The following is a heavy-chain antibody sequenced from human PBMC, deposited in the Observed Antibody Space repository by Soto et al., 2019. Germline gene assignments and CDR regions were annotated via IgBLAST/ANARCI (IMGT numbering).Heavy chain of an antibody. J-gene: IGHJ6*02. V-gene: IGHV3-49*04. D-gene: IGHD2-2*01. CDR2: IRSKAYGGTT. CDR1: GFTFGDYA. CDR3: TGQLPYYYGMDV. Sequence: EVQLVESGGGLVQPGRSLRLSCTASGFTFGDYAMSWVRQAPGKGLEWVGFIRSKAYGGTTEYAASVKGRFTISRDDSKSIAYLQMNSLKTEDTAVYYCTGQLPYYYGMDVWGQGTTDTVSS.